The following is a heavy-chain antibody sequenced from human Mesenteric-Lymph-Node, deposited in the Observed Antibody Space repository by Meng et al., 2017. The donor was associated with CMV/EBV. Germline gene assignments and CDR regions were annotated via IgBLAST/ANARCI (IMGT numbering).Heavy chain of an antibody. CDR1: GSSFTSFW. J-gene: IGHJ2*01. D-gene: IGHD2/OR15-2a*01. CDR2: IYPGDSDT. V-gene: IGHV5-51*01. Sequence: SGSSFTSFWLGWVRQLPGKGLEWMGIIYPGDSDTRYSPSFPGQVTISVDKSISTAYLQWSSLKASDTAMYYCASGFSRSPHWYLDLWGRGTLVTVSS. CDR3: ASGFSRSPHWYLDL.